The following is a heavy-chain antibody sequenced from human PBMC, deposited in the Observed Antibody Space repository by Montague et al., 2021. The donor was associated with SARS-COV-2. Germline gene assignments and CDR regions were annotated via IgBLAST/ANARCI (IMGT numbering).Heavy chain of an antibody. V-gene: IGHV2-70*01. D-gene: IGHD1-26*01. CDR2: XDWDDDK. Sequence: LEWLALXDWDDDKYYSTSLKTRLTISKDTSKNQVVLTMTDMDPVDTATYYCARIWGATRGDAFDIWGQGKSVIVAS. CDR3: ARIWGATRGDAFDI. J-gene: IGHJ3*02.